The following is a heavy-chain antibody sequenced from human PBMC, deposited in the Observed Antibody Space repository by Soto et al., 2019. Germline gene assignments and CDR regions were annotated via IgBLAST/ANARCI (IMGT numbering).Heavy chain of an antibody. CDR2: ISGGGSTI. CDR1: GFSFSAYY. J-gene: IGHJ4*01. Sequence: GGSLRLSCAASGFSFSAYYMSWIRQAPGKGLEWVSYISGGGSTIYYADSVKGRFTISRDNAKNSLYLQMKSLRAEDTAVYYCARGPLTVTTGGGDYWGQGTLVTVSS. CDR3: ARGPLTVTTGGGDY. V-gene: IGHV3-11*01. D-gene: IGHD4-17*01.